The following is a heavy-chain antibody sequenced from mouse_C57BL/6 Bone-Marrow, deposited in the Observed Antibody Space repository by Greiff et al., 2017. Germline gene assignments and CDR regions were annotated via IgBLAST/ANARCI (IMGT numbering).Heavy chain of an antibody. CDR2: ISSGGSYT. D-gene: IGHD1-1*01. J-gene: IGHJ1*03. V-gene: IGHV5-6*02. CDR3: ARFTTVPYWYFDV. CDR1: GFTFSSYG. Sequence: DVMLVESGGDLVKPGGSLKLSCAASGFTFSSYGMSWVRQTPDKRLEWVATISSGGSYTYYPDSVKGRFTISRDNAKNTLYLQMSSLKSEDTAMYYCARFTTVPYWYFDVWGTGTTVTVSS.